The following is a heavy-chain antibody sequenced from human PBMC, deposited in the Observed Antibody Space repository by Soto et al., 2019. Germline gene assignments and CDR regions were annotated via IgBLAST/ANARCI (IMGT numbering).Heavy chain of an antibody. Sequence: QLQLQESSPGLVKPSETLSLTCSVSGGSISSSSYYWGWIRHPPGKGLEFIGSIYSGGNSFNNPSLNSRVTISVDTSKSHFSLKLSSVTAADTAVYYCATYGWGMDVWGQGATVTVSS. V-gene: IGHV4-39*01. D-gene: IGHD4-17*01. CDR3: ATYGWGMDV. J-gene: IGHJ6*02. CDR2: IYSGGNS. CDR1: GGSISSSSYY.